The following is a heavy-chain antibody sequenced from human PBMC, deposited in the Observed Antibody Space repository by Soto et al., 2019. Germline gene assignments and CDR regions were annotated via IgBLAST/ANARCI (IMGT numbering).Heavy chain of an antibody. V-gene: IGHV3-23*01. Sequence: EVQLLQSGGGLVQPGGSLRLSCAVSGITFSTYAMNWVRQAPGKGLEWVSTVSDHGDITYYADSVKGRFTISRDNSRSTIYLQMDSLRGDDTATYYCAKVPEVPGPGGVYWGQGTLVTVSS. D-gene: IGHD2-8*02. CDR1: GITFSTYA. CDR2: VSDHGDIT. CDR3: AKVPEVPGPGGVY. J-gene: IGHJ4*02.